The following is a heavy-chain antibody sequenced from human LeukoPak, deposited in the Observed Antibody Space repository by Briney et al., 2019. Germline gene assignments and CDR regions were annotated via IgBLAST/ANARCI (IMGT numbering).Heavy chain of an antibody. CDR2: IDPNSGGT. J-gene: IGHJ4*02. V-gene: IGHV1-2*02. Sequence: ASVKVSCKASGYTFTGYYMHWLRQAPGQGLEWMGWIDPNSGGTNYAEKFQGRVTMTSDTSISTAYMELTRLRSDDTAVYYCARGRIGYYLDYWGQGTLVPVSS. D-gene: IGHD3-22*01. CDR1: GYTFTGYY. CDR3: ARGRIGYYLDY.